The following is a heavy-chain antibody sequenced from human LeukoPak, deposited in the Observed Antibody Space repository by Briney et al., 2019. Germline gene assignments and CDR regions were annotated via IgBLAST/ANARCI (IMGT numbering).Heavy chain of an antibody. J-gene: IGHJ3*02. CDR1: GYTFTSYY. CDR3: ARDSGKTTGTTLDAFDI. V-gene: IGHV1-46*01. Sequence: ASVKVSCKASGYTFTSYYMHWVRQAPGQGLEWMGIINPSGGSTSYAQKFQGRVTMTADTSTSTAYMELRSLRSDDTAVYYCARDSGKTTGTTLDAFDIWGQGTMVTVSS. D-gene: IGHD1-7*01. CDR2: INPSGGST.